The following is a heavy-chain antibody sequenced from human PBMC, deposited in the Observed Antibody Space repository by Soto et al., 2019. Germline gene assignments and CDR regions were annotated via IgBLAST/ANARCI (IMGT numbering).Heavy chain of an antibody. CDR1: GFTFSSYA. V-gene: IGHV3-23*01. CDR2: ISGSGGST. Sequence: GGSLRLSCAASGFTFSSYAMSWVRQAPGKGLEWVSAISGSGGSTYYADSVKGRFTISRDNSKNTLYLQMNSLRAEDTAVYYSAKDRGGSLAYYFDYWGQGTLVTVSS. CDR3: AKDRGGSLAYYFDY. J-gene: IGHJ4*02. D-gene: IGHD1-26*01.